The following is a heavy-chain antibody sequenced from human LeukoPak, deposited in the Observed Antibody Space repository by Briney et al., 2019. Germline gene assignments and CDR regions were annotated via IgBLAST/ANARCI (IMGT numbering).Heavy chain of an antibody. D-gene: IGHD7-27*01. Sequence: PGRSLRLSCAASGFTFSSYGMPWVRQAPGKGLEWVAVISYDGSNKYYADSVKGRFTLSRDNSKNTLYLQMNSLRAEDTAVYYCARELGLGRSAFDIWGQGTMVTVSS. CDR3: ARELGLGRSAFDI. CDR2: ISYDGSNK. CDR1: GFTFSSYG. V-gene: IGHV3-30*03. J-gene: IGHJ3*02.